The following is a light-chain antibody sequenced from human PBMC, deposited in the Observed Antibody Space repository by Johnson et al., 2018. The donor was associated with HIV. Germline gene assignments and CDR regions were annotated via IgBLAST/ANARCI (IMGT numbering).Light chain of an antibody. Sequence: QSVLTQPPSVSAAPGQKVTISCSGSSSNIGNNYVSWYQQLQGTAPKLLIYDNNKRPSKIPDRFSGSKSGTSATLGITGLQTGDEADYYCGTWDGSLSVYVFGAGTEVTVL. V-gene: IGLV1-51*01. CDR1: SSNIGNNY. J-gene: IGLJ1*01. CDR3: GTWDGSLSVYV. CDR2: DNN.